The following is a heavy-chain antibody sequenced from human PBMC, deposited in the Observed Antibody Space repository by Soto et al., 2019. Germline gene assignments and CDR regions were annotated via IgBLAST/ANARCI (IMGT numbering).Heavy chain of an antibody. CDR1: GFSLTTIGVG. CDR3: AHRRGPYSNWNDGDFDY. CDR2: IYWDDDK. J-gene: IGHJ4*02. Sequence: SGPTLVNPTQTLTLTCTFSGFSLTTIGVGVGWIRQPPGKALESLALIYWDDDKRYNPSLKTRLTIAKDTSKNQVVLTLTNMDPVDTATYYCAHRRGPYSNWNDGDFDYWGQGILVTVSS. D-gene: IGHD1-20*01. V-gene: IGHV2-5*02.